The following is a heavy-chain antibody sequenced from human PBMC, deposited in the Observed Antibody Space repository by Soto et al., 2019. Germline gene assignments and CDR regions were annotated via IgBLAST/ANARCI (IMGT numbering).Heavy chain of an antibody. Sequence: QVQLQESGPGLVKPSETLSLTCTVSGGSISSYYWSWIRQPPGKGLEWIGYIYYSGSTNYNPSLKSRVTLSVDTSKNQFSLKLSSVTAADTAVYYCARHDLAPSPSMDVWGQGTTVTVSS. V-gene: IGHV4-59*08. D-gene: IGHD3-3*01. J-gene: IGHJ6*02. CDR3: ARHDLAPSPSMDV. CDR1: GGSISSYY. CDR2: IYYSGST.